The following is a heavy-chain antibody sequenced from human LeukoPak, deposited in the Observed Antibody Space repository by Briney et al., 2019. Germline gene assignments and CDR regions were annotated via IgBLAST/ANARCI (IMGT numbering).Heavy chain of an antibody. CDR2: ISWNSGSI. V-gene: IGHV3-9*01. CDR1: GFIFSNYW. Sequence: PGGSLRLSCAASGFIFSNYWMHWVRQAPGKGLERVSGISWNSGSIGYADSVKGRFTISRDNAKNSLYLQMNSLRAEDTALYYCAKVRVYSSGWYVDAFDIWGQGTMVTVSS. J-gene: IGHJ3*02. CDR3: AKVRVYSSGWYVDAFDI. D-gene: IGHD6-19*01.